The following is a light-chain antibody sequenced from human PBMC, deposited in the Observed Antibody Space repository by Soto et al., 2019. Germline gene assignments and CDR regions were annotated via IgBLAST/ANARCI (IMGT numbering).Light chain of an antibody. CDR2: GAS. CDR3: LQDINYPWT. CDR1: QSVSSSY. Sequence: PGERVTLSCRASQSVSSSYLTWYQQKPGQAPRLLIYGASTRATGIPARFSGSGSGTDFTLATSSLQPEDSATYYCLQDINYPWTFGQGTKVDIK. J-gene: IGKJ1*01. V-gene: IGKV3D-7*01.